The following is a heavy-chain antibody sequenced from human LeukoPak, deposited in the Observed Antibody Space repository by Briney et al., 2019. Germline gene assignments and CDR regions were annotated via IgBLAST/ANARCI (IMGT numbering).Heavy chain of an antibody. CDR2: IYYSGST. Sequence: PSETLSLTCTVSGGSISSSSYYWGWIRQPPGKGLEWIGSIYYSGSTYYNPSLKSRVTISVDTSKNQFSLKLSSVTAADTAVYYCARQEGYTATAGRGQGTLVTVSS. CDR3: ARQEGYTATAG. D-gene: IGHD5-18*01. J-gene: IGHJ4*02. V-gene: IGHV4-39*01. CDR1: GGSISSSSYY.